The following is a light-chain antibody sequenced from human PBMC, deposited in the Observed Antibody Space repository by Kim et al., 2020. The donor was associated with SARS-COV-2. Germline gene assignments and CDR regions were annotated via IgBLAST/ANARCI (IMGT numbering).Light chain of an antibody. Sequence: APGKTGRITGGGNNMIRTGVQWYQQKSGQAPVLLIFHNSGRHSGIPDRFSGSKSGNTATLTIGGVEAGDEADYYCQVWDSSTDYYVFGSGTKVTVL. V-gene: IGLV3-21*04. CDR1: NMIRTG. CDR2: HNS. J-gene: IGLJ1*01. CDR3: QVWDSSTDYYV.